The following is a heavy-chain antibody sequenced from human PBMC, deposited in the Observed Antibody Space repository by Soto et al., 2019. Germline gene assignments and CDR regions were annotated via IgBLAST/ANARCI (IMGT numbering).Heavy chain of an antibody. D-gene: IGHD2-21*01. CDR2: INPNNGAT. J-gene: IGHJ6*02. CDR3: ARRVLCDTDV. V-gene: IGHV1-46*01. Sequence: GASVKVSCKASGDTFTTNYLHWVRQAPGQGLEWMGRINPNNGATLYAQEFQGRLILTTDTSTSTVYMDLNSVKSEDSAVYYCARRVLCDTDVSGQATTLTVS. CDR1: GDTFTTNY.